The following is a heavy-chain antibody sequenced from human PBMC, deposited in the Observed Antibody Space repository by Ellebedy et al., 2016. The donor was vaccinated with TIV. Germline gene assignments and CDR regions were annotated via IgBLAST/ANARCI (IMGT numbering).Heavy chain of an antibody. J-gene: IGHJ4*02. CDR2: ISYDGSNK. CDR1: GFTFSSYG. CDR3: AKDVAMFLY. V-gene: IGHV3-30*18. Sequence: GESLKISCAASGFTFSSYGMHWVRQAPGKGLEWVAVISYDGSNKYYADSVKGRFTISRDNSKNTLYLQMNSLRAEDTAVYYCAKDVAMFLYWGQGTLVTVSS. D-gene: IGHD3-10*02.